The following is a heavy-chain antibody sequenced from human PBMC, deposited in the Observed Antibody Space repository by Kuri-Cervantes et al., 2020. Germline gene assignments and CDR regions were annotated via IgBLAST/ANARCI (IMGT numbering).Heavy chain of an antibody. CDR2: IYSGGST. D-gene: IGHD3-3*01. J-gene: IGHJ6*02. CDR1: GFTFSSYA. Sequence: GGSLRLSCAASGFTFSSYAMSWVRQAPGKGLEWVSVIYSGGSTYYADSVKGRFTISRDDSKNTLYLQMNSLRAEDTAVYCCASSYFWSGYYHPGPKPDDYYYYGMDVWGQGTTVTVSS. CDR3: ASSYFWSGYYHPGPKPDDYYYYGMDV. V-gene: IGHV3-66*01.